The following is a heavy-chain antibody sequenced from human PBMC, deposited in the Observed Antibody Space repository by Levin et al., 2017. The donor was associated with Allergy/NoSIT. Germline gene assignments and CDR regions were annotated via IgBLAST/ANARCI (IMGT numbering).Heavy chain of an antibody. V-gene: IGHV3-21*01. CDR3: AREGRGAKPHDY. CDR2: ISSSSSYI. Sequence: PGGSLRLSCAASGFTFSSYSMNWVRQAPGKGLEWVSSISSSSSYIYYADSVKGRFTISRDNAKNSLYLQMNSLRAEDTAVYYCAREGRGAKPHDYWGQGTLVTVSS. D-gene: IGHD3-10*01. J-gene: IGHJ4*02. CDR1: GFTFSSYS.